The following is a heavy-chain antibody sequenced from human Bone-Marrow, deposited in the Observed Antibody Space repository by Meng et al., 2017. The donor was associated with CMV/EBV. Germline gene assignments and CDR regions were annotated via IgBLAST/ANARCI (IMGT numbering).Heavy chain of an antibody. D-gene: IGHD3-3*01. Sequence: GGSLRLSCAASGFTFSSYSMNWVRQAPGKGLEWVSSISSSSSYIYYADSVKGRFTISRDNAKNSLYLQMNSLRAEDTAVYYCARPPGEYYDFWSGYYKGYYYGMDVWGQGTTVTVS. CDR1: GFTFSSYS. CDR3: ARPPGEYYDFWSGYYKGYYYGMDV. V-gene: IGHV3-21*01. J-gene: IGHJ6*02. CDR2: ISSSSSYI.